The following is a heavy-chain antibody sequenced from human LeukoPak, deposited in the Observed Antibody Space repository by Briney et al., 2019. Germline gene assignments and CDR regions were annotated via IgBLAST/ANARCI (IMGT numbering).Heavy chain of an antibody. D-gene: IGHD6-19*01. CDR1: GGSISSYH. CDR3: ASTGYSSGWYGFWFDP. J-gene: IGHJ5*02. Sequence: PSETLSLTCTVSGGSISSYHWSWLRQPPGKGLEGIGYTYYSGSTNYHPSLESRVTISVDTSKNQFSLKLSSVPAADTAVYYCASTGYSSGWYGFWFDPWGQGTLVTVSS. V-gene: IGHV4-59*01. CDR2: TYYSGST.